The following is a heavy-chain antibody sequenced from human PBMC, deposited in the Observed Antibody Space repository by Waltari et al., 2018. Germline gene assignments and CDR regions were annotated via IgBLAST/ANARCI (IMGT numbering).Heavy chain of an antibody. J-gene: IGHJ3*02. Sequence: EVQLVESGGGLVQPGGSLRLSCAASGFTFSSYEMNWFRQAPGKGLEWFSYISSSGSTIYYADSVKGRFTISRDNAKNSLYLQMNSLRAEDTAVYYCAREGIVVVPAARDAFDIWGQGTMVTVSS. CDR1: GFTFSSYE. V-gene: IGHV3-48*03. CDR2: ISSSGSTI. D-gene: IGHD2-2*01. CDR3: AREGIVVVPAARDAFDI.